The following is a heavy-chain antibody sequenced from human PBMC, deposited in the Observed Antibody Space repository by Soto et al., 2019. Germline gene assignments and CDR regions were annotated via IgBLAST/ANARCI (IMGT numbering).Heavy chain of an antibody. CDR3: ARGHSGSYMFDY. CDR1: GGTFSSYA. Sequence: SVKVSCKASGGTFSSYAISWVRQAPGQGLEWMGGIIPIFGTANYAQKFQGRVTITADESTSTAYMELNSLRAEDTAVYYCARGHSGSYMFDYWGQGTLVTV. D-gene: IGHD1-26*01. CDR2: IIPIFGTA. J-gene: IGHJ4*02. V-gene: IGHV1-69*13.